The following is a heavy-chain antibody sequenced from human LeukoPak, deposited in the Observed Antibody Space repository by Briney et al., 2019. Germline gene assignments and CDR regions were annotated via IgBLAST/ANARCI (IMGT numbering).Heavy chain of an antibody. CDR2: ISWDGGST. CDR3: AKDLGAAATGWFDP. D-gene: IGHD2-15*01. Sequence: GGSLRLSCAASGFTFDDYAMHWVRQAPGKGLEWVSLISWDGGSTYYADSVKGRFTISRDNSKNSLYLQMNSLRAEDTALYYCAKDLGAAATGWFDPWGQGTLVTVSS. J-gene: IGHJ5*02. V-gene: IGHV3-43D*03. CDR1: GFTFDDYA.